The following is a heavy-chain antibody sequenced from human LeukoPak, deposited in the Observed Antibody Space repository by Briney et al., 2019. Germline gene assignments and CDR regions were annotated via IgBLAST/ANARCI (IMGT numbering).Heavy chain of an antibody. J-gene: IGHJ5*02. V-gene: IGHV1-69*06. CDR1: GGTFSSYA. CDR3: ARDLVRGVKYNWFDP. D-gene: IGHD3-10*01. CDR2: IIPIFGTA. Sequence: SVKVSCKASGGTFSSYAISWVRQAPGQGLEWMGVIIPIFGTANYAQKFQGRVTITADKSTSTAYMELSSLRSEDTAVYYCARDLVRGVKYNWFDPWGQGTLVTVSS.